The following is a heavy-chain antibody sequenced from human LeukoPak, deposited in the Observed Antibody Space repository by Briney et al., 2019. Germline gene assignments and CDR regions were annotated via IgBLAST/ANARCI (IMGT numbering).Heavy chain of an antibody. CDR2: ISSSSSYI. V-gene: IGHV3-21*01. CDR1: GFTFSSYS. CDR3: AREGYGDYTDTFDY. D-gene: IGHD4-17*01. J-gene: IGHJ4*02. Sequence: PGGSLRLSCAASGFTFSSYSMNWVRQAPGKGLEWVSSISSSSSYIYYADSVKGRFTISGDNAKNTLYLQMNSLRAEDTAVYYCAREGYGDYTDTFDYWGQGTLVTASS.